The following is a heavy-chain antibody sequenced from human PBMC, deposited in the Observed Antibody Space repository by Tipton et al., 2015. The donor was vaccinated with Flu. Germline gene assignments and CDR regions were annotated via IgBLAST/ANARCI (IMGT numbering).Heavy chain of an antibody. CDR2: IHQAGTT. Sequence: TLSLTCSVSVDPIGSPYFWGWIRQPPGKGLEWIGNIHQAGTTYYNPSLMSRITITVDRPKNHFSLRLTSVTAADTAVYYCARRDYSNYVSEPKSWFNSWGQGTLVTVSS. V-gene: IGHV4-38-2*01. CDR1: VDPIGSPYF. D-gene: IGHD4-11*01. CDR3: ARRDYSNYVSEPKSWFNS. J-gene: IGHJ5*01.